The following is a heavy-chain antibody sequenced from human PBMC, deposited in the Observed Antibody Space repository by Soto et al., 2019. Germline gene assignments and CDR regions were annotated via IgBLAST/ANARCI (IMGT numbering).Heavy chain of an antibody. CDR1: GGTFSSSS. V-gene: IGHV1-8*02. CDR3: ARERGGIDY. Sequence: GASVKVSCKASGGTFSSSSISWVRQAPGQGLEWMGWMNPNSGNTVYAQKFKGRVTMTRNTSISTAYMELSSLRSEDTAVYYCARERGGIDYWGQGTLVTVLL. D-gene: IGHD3-10*01. J-gene: IGHJ4*02. CDR2: MNPNSGNT.